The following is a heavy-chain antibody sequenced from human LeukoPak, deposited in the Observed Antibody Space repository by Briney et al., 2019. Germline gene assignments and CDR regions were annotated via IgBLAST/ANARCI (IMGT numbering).Heavy chain of an antibody. CDR3: AKMGWYYDSSGYYFDY. V-gene: IGHV1-69*05. CDR1: GGTFSSYA. Sequence: GASVKVSCKASGGTFSSYAISWVRQAPGQGLEWMGGIIPIFGTANYAQKFQGRVTITTDESTSTAYMELSSLRSEDTAVYYCAKMGWYYDSSGYYFDYWGQGTLVTVSS. D-gene: IGHD3-22*01. J-gene: IGHJ4*02. CDR2: IIPIFGTA.